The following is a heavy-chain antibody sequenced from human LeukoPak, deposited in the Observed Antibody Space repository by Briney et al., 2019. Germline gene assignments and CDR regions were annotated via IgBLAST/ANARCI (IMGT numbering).Heavy chain of an antibody. Sequence: VASVKVSCKASGYTFTYYYMHWVRQAPGQGLEWMGWINPNSGGTYYAQKFQGRVTMTSDTSISTAYMELSRLRSDNTAVYYCARDLYGGTSATFDYWGQGTLVTVSS. CDR3: ARDLYGGTSATFDY. CDR1: GYTFTYYY. J-gene: IGHJ4*02. D-gene: IGHD4-23*01. V-gene: IGHV1-2*02. CDR2: INPNSGGT.